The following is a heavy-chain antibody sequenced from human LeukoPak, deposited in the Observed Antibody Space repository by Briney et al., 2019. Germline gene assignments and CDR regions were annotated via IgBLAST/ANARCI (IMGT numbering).Heavy chain of an antibody. CDR3: ARQNFYRYCRSASCYRPYYYYYMDV. D-gene: IGHD2-2*01. Sequence: SETLSLTCVVSGDSITSSNWWNWVRQTPGKGLEWIGEINHSGSTNYNPSLKSRVTISVDTSKNQFSLKLSSVTAADTTVYYCARQNFYRYCRSASCYRPYYYYYMDVWGKGTTVTISS. V-gene: IGHV4-4*02. J-gene: IGHJ6*03. CDR1: GDSITSSNW. CDR2: INHSGST.